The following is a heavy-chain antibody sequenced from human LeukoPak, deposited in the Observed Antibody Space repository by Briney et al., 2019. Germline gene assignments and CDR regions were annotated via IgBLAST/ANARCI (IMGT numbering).Heavy chain of an antibody. Sequence: PSETLSLTCAVYGESFSGYYWSWIRQPPGKGLEWICEINHSGNTNYNPSLKSRVTISVDTSKNQFSLKLSSVTATDTAVYYCARTQYVLIVYYYYYMDVWGKGTTVTVS. J-gene: IGHJ6*03. CDR2: INHSGNT. CDR3: ARTQYVLIVYYYYYMDV. CDR1: GESFSGYY. V-gene: IGHV4-34*01. D-gene: IGHD2-8*01.